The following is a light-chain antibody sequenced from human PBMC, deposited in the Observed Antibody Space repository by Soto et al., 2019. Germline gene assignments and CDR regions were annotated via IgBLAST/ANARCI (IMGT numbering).Light chain of an antibody. V-gene: IGLV2-14*01. Sequence: QSALTQPASVSGSPGQSITISCSGTSSDVGAYNYVSWYQQYPGKAPKLIIYEVINRPAGVSNRFSGSKSGNTASLTISGLQTEDEADYYCSSYTASSTLVFGGGTKLTVL. J-gene: IGLJ2*01. CDR2: EVI. CDR1: SSDVGAYNY. CDR3: SSYTASSTLV.